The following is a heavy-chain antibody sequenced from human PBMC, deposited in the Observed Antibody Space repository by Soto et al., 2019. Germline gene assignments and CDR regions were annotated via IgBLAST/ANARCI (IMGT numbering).Heavy chain of an antibody. V-gene: IGHV3-74*01. D-gene: IGHD3-22*01. CDR1: GFTFSSYW. J-gene: IGHJ4*02. CDR3: ARDHGYDSREGFKIAS. CDR2: INSDGSST. Sequence: GGSLRLSCAASGFTFSSYWMHWVRQAPGKGLVWVSRINSDGSSTSYADSVKGRFTISRDNAKNTLYLQMNSLRAEDTAVYYCARDHGYDSREGFKIASWGQGTRVTVSP.